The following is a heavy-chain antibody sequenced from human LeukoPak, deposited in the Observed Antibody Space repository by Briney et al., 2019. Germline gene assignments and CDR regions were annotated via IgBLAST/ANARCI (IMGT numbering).Heavy chain of an antibody. D-gene: IGHD3-3*01. CDR3: ARSPREYDFWSGYYGPPPLGFDY. Sequence: SVKVSCKASGGTFSSYAISWVRQAPGQGLEWMGGIIPIFGTANYAQKFQSRVTITADESTSTAYMELSSLRSEDTAVYYCARSPREYDFWSGYYGPPPLGFDYWGQGTLVTVSS. V-gene: IGHV1-69*01. CDR2: IIPIFGTA. J-gene: IGHJ4*02. CDR1: GGTFSSYA.